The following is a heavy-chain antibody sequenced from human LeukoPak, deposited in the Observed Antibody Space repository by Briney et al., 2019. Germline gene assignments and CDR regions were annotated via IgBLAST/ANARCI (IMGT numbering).Heavy chain of an antibody. CDR1: GFTFSSYA. V-gene: IGHV3-7*03. D-gene: IGHD3-22*01. CDR3: ATPLDYYDRSDSHQGGD. CDR2: IKDDGSEK. Sequence: GGSLRLSCAASGFTFSSYAMSWVRQAPGKGLEWVANIKDDGSEKNYVDSVKGRFTISRDNAKNSLYLQMNSLRAEDTAVYYCATPLDYYDRSDSHQGGDWGQGTLVTVSS. J-gene: IGHJ4*02.